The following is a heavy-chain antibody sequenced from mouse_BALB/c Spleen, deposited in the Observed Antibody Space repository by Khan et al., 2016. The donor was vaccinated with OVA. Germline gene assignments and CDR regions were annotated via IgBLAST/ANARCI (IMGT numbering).Heavy chain of an antibody. Sequence: DVMLVESGGGLVQPGGSRKLSCAASGFTFNSYGMHWVRQAPEKGLEWVAYISGDSNTIYSADTVKGRFTISRDNPKNTLFLQMTSLMSEDTAMYYCATSYFYGYYFDYWGPGTTLTVS. CDR2: ISGDSNTI. D-gene: IGHD1-1*01. CDR3: ATSYFYGYYFDY. CDR1: GFTFNSYG. V-gene: IGHV5-17*02. J-gene: IGHJ2*01.